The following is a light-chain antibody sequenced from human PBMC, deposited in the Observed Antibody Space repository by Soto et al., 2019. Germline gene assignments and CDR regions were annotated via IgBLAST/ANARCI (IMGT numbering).Light chain of an antibody. CDR3: SSYAGNNNFL. Sequence: QSALTQPASVSGSPGQSITISCTATSSDVGAYNSVSWYQQFPGQAPKLLIHEVDKRPSGVPDRFSGSKSGNTPSLTVSGLQADDEALYYCSSYAGNNNFLFGGGTKLTVL. J-gene: IGLJ2*01. V-gene: IGLV2-8*01. CDR2: EVD. CDR1: SSDVGAYNS.